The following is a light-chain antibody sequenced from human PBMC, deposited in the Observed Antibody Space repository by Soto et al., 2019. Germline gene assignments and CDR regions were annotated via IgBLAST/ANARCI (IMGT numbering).Light chain of an antibody. CDR3: QQYGSSPRLYT. CDR1: QSVSSSY. CDR2: GAS. J-gene: IGKJ2*01. Sequence: EIVLTQSPGTLSLSPGERATLSCRASQSVSSSYSAWYQHKPGQAPRLLIYGASTVATCIPDRFSRSGSGTAFTLTISILDPEDFAVYYSQQYGSSPRLYTFGQGTKLQIK. V-gene: IGKV3-20*01.